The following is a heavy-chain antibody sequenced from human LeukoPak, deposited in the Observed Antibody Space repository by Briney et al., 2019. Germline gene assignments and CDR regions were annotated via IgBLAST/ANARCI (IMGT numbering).Heavy chain of an antibody. CDR1: GITLSSYW. J-gene: IGHJ5*02. CDR2: IKEDGSEK. V-gene: IGHV3-7*01. Sequence: GGSLRLSCAASGITLSSYWMSWVRQAPGKGVEGVANIKEDGSEKYYVDSVKGRFTISRDNAKNSLYLQMNSLRAEDTAVYYCARETIAAAGNWFDPWGQGTLVTVSS. D-gene: IGHD6-13*01. CDR3: ARETIAAAGNWFDP.